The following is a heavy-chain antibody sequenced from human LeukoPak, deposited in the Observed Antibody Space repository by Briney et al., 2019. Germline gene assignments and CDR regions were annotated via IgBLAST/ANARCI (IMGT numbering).Heavy chain of an antibody. CDR3: TTDPPYCGGDCYSDAGAEAFDI. CDR2: IKSKTDGGTT. V-gene: IGHV3-15*01. CDR1: GFTFSNAW. J-gene: IGHJ3*02. Sequence: GGSLRLSCAASGFTFSNAWMSWVRQAPGKGLEWVGRIKSKTDGGTTDYAAPVKGRFTISRDDSKNTLYRQMNSLKTEDTAVYYCTTDPPYCGGDCYSDAGAEAFDIWGQGTMVTVSS. D-gene: IGHD2-21*01.